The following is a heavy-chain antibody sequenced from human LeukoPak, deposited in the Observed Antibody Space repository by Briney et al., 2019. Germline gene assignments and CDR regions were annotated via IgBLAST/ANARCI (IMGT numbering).Heavy chain of an antibody. Sequence: SETLSLTCTVSGGSISSSSYYWGWIRQPPGKGLEWIGSIYYSATTYYTPSLKSRVTISVDTSKNQFSLKLRSVTAAATAVYYCARWYYYDRSGYPPSYFDNWGQGTLVTVSS. CDR3: ARWYYYDRSGYPPSYFDN. J-gene: IGHJ4*02. CDR2: IYYSATT. CDR1: GGSISSSSYY. V-gene: IGHV4-39*01. D-gene: IGHD3-22*01.